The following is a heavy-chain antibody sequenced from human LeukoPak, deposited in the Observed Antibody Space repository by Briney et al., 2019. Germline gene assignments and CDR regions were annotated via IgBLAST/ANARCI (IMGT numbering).Heavy chain of an antibody. V-gene: IGHV3-21*01. D-gene: IGHD3-10*02. Sequence: PGGSLRLSCAASGFTFSSYSMNWVRQAPGKGLEWVSSISSSSSYIYYADSVKGRFTISRDNAKNSLYLQMNSLRAEYTAVYYCARGSLFSPNWFDPWGQGTPVTVSS. CDR3: ARGSLFSPNWFDP. CDR1: GFTFSSYS. CDR2: ISSSSSYI. J-gene: IGHJ5*02.